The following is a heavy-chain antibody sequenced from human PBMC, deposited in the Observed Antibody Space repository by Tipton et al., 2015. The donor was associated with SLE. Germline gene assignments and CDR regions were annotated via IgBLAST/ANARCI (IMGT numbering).Heavy chain of an antibody. CDR3: ARMGYYYYYMDV. Sequence: TLSLTCTVSGGSISSGSYYWSWIRQPPGKGLEWIGYIYYSGSTNYNPPLKSRVTISVDTSKNQFSLKLSSVTAADTAVYYCARMGYYYYYMDVWGKGTTVTVSS. CDR2: IYYSGST. V-gene: IGHV4-61*01. J-gene: IGHJ6*03. CDR1: GGSISSGSYY.